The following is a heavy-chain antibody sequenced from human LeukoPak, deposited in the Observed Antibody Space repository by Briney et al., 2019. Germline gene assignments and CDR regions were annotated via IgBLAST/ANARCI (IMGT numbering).Heavy chain of an antibody. D-gene: IGHD2-2*01. V-gene: IGHV1-8*01. J-gene: IGHJ3*02. CDR1: GYTFTSYD. CDR3: ARVFDEGYCSSTSCPDAFDI. Sequence: GASVKVSCKASGYTFTSYDINWVRQATGQGLEWMGWMNPNSGNTGYAQKFQGRVTMTRNTSISTAYMELSSLRSEDTAVYYCARVFDEGYCSSTSCPDAFDIWGQGTMVTVSS. CDR2: MNPNSGNT.